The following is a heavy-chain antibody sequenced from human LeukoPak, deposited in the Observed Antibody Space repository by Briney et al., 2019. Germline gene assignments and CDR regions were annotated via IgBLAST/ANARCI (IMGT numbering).Heavy chain of an antibody. J-gene: IGHJ6*04. CDR1: GGSISSGGYY. CDR3: ARDVPGGMDV. V-gene: IGHV4-31*03. Sequence: SQTLSLTCTVSGGSISSGGYYWSWIRQHPGKGLEWIGYIYYSGSTHYNPSLKSRVTISVDTSKNQFSLKLSSVTAADTAVYYCARDVPGGMDVWGKGTTVTVSS. CDR2: IYYSGST.